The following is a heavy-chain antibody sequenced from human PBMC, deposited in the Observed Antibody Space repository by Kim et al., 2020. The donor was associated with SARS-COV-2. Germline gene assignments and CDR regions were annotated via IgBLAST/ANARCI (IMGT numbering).Heavy chain of an antibody. Sequence: KGRVTISVDTSKNQFSLKLGSVTAADTAVYYCARGRAARPGGYYYYGMDVWGQGTTVTVSS. V-gene: IGHV4-34*01. J-gene: IGHJ6*02. D-gene: IGHD6-6*01. CDR3: ARGRAARPGGYYYYGMDV.